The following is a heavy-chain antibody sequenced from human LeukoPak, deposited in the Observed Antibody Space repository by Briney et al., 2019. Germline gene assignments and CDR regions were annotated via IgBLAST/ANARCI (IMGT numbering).Heavy chain of an antibody. V-gene: IGHV4-61*01. CDR3: ARRARYGSSWYYFDY. D-gene: IGHD6-13*01. CDR1: GYSISSGYY. Sequence: SETLSLTCTVSGYSISSGYYWSWIRQPPGKGLEWIGYIYYSGSTNYNPSLKSRVTISVDTSKNQFSLKLSSVTAADTAVYYCARRARYGSSWYYFDYWGQGTLVTVSS. J-gene: IGHJ4*02. CDR2: IYYSGST.